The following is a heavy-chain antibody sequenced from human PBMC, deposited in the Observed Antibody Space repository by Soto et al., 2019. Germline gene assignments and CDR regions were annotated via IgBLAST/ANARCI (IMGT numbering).Heavy chain of an antibody. CDR1: GGSISSGDYY. CDR2: IYYSGST. D-gene: IGHD5-18*01. Sequence: QVQLQESGPGLVKPSQTLSLTCTVSGGSISSGDYYWSWIRQPPGKGLGGIGYIYYSGSTYYNPSLKSRVTISVDTSKNQFSLKLSSVTAADTAVYYCARDRGYSYGPPSAFDYWGQEPWSPSP. CDR3: ARDRGYSYGPPSAFDY. J-gene: IGHJ4*01. V-gene: IGHV4-30-4*01.